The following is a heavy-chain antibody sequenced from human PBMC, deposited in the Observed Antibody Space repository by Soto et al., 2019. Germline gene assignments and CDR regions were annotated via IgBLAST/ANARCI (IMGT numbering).Heavy chain of an antibody. V-gene: IGHV1-3*05. CDR1: GYTFTSYA. CDR3: ARGPNCISTSCNQKPRKNYYYYGMDV. CDR2: INAGNGNT. D-gene: IGHD2-2*01. J-gene: IGHJ6*01. Sequence: QVQLVQSGAEEKKPGASVKVSCKASGYTFTSYAMHWVRQAPGQRLEWMGWINAGNGNTKYSQKFQGRVTITRDTSASTAYMELSSLRSEDTAVYYCARGPNCISTSCNQKPRKNYYYYGMDVW.